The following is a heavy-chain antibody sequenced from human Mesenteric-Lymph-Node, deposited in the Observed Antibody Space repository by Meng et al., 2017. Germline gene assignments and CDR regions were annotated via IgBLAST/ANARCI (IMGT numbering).Heavy chain of an antibody. J-gene: IGHJ4*01. CDR3: ARVDSSGYFLDY. CDR1: GGSISSGGHS. Sequence: HVQLQDSGPGLVKPSQTLSLTCTVSGGSISSGGHSWSWIRQHPGKGLEWIAYIYYSGSTYYNPSLKSRVILSVDTSKNQFSLKLSSVTAADTAVYYCARVDSSGYFLDYWGQGTLVTVSS. CDR2: IYYSGST. D-gene: IGHD3-22*01. V-gene: IGHV4-31*03.